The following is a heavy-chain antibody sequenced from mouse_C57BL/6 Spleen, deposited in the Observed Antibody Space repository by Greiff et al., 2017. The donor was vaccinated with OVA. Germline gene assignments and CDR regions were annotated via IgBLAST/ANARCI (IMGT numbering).Heavy chain of an antibody. D-gene: IGHD1-1*01. Sequence: VQLQQSGPELVKPGASVKISCKASGYSFTGYYMNWVKQSPEKSLEWIGEINPSTGGTTYNQKFKAKATLTVDKSSSTAYMQLKSLTSDDSAVYYCARYGGTRYFDVWGTGTTVTVSS. CDR3: ARYGGTRYFDV. CDR1: GYSFTGYY. V-gene: IGHV1-42*01. J-gene: IGHJ1*03. CDR2: INPSTGGT.